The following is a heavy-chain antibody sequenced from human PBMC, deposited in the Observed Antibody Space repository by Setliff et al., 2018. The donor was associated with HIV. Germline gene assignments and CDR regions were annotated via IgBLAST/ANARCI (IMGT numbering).Heavy chain of an antibody. CDR3: ARVQWVVSSNVGLDY. D-gene: IGHD6-19*01. Sequence: ASVKVSCKASGYTFTSYGISWLRQAPEQGLEWMGWISGYSGNTNYAQKFQDRVTMTTDTPTSTVYMELRSLRSDDTAVYYCARVQWVVSSNVGLDYWGQGTLVTVSS. J-gene: IGHJ4*02. CDR1: GYTFTSYG. CDR2: ISGYSGNT. V-gene: IGHV1-18*01.